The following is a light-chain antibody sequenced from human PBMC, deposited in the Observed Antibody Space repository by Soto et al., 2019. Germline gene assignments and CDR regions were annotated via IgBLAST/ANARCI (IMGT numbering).Light chain of an antibody. CDR3: SSDITTDIRV. V-gene: IGLV2-14*01. Sequence: QSVLAQPASVSGSPGQSITISCTGSYKYVSWYQQHPGKAPKFMIYEVSNRPSGVSNRFSGSKSGNTASLTISGLQAEDEADYYSSSDITTDIRVFGTGTKVTV. J-gene: IGLJ1*01. CDR1: YKY. CDR2: EVS.